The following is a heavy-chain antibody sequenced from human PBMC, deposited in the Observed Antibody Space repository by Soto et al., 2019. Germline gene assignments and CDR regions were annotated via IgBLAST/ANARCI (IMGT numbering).Heavy chain of an antibody. D-gene: IGHD1-1*01. CDR1: GYSISSGYY. CDR3: ARDEMATTFHAFDI. V-gene: IGHV4-38-2*02. J-gene: IGHJ3*02. Sequence: SETLSLTCTVSGYSISSGYYWGWIRQPPGKGLEWIGSIYHSGSTYYNPSLKSRVTISVDTSKNQFSLKLSSVTAADTAVYYCARDEMATTFHAFDIWGQGTMVTVSS. CDR2: IYHSGST.